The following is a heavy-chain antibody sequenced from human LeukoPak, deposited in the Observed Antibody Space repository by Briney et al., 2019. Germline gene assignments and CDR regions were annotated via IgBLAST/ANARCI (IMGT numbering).Heavy chain of an antibody. CDR3: ARAYIAARLASYNWFDP. CDR1: GYTFTSYG. CDR2: ISAYNGNT. Sequence: GGSVKVSCKASGYTFTSYGISWVRQAPGQGLEWMGWISAYNGNTNYAQKLQGRVTMTTDTSTSTAYMELRSLRSDDTAVYYCARAYIAARLASYNWFDPWGQGTLVTVSS. J-gene: IGHJ5*02. V-gene: IGHV1-18*01. D-gene: IGHD6-6*01.